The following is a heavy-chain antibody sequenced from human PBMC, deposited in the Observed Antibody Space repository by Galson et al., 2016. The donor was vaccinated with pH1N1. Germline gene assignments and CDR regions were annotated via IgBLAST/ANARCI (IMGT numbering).Heavy chain of an antibody. CDR3: AKGDYGDYVGYFDV. CDR2: ISYDGSNK. CDR1: GFTFSSHG. D-gene: IGHD4-17*01. Sequence: SLRLSCAASGFTFSSHGMHWVRQAPGKGLEWVAVISYDGSNKYYADSVKGRFTISRDNSKNTLYLQMNSLRAEDTAVYYRAKGDYGDYVGYFDVWGRGTLVTVSS. J-gene: IGHJ2*01. V-gene: IGHV3-30*18.